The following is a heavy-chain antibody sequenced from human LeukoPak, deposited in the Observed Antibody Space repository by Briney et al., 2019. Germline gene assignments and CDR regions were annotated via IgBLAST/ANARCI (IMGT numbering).Heavy chain of an antibody. D-gene: IGHD3-10*01. V-gene: IGHV4-4*02. CDR3: ARHGTPLRYGSGNYYKGAPFDY. Sequence: SGTLSLTCAVSGGSISSSNWWSWVRQPPGKGLEWIGEIYHRGTTNYHPSLKSRVTISVDTSKNQFSLKLSSVTAADTAVYYCARHGTPLRYGSGNYYKGAPFDYWGQGTLVTVSS. CDR1: GGSISSSNW. CDR2: IYHRGTT. J-gene: IGHJ4*02.